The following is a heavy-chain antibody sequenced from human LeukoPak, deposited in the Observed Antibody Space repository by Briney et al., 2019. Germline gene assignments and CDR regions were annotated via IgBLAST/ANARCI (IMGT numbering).Heavy chain of an antibody. V-gene: IGHV3-23*01. Sequence: TVGSLRLSCAASGFIFSSYAMTWVRQAPGQGLEWVSGIISGGSTYYADSVKGRFTISRDNSKNTLYVQMNSLRAEDTAVYYCAKSVSSGSYYNNDYWGQGTLVTVSS. CDR1: GFIFSSYA. J-gene: IGHJ4*02. CDR3: AKSVSSGSYYNNDY. CDR2: IISGGST. D-gene: IGHD3-10*01.